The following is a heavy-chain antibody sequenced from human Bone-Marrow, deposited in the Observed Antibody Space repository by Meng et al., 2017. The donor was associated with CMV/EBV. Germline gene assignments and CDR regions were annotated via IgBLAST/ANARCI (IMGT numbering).Heavy chain of an antibody. CDR2: ISAYNGNT. V-gene: IGHV1-18*01. CDR1: GYTFSDFG. Sequence: ASVKVSCKASGYTFSDFGIFWARQAPGQGLEWMGWISAYNGNTNYAQNLQGRVTMTTDTSTSTAYMELRSLRSDDTAVYYCARDSTIFGVVDHWGQGTLVTVSS. J-gene: IGHJ5*02. D-gene: IGHD3-3*01. CDR3: ARDSTIFGVVDH.